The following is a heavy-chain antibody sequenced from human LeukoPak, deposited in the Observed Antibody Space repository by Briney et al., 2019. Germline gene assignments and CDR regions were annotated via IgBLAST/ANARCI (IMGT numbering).Heavy chain of an antibody. Sequence: GGSLRLSCAVSGITLSNCGMSWVRQAPGKGLEWVAGISDSGSRTNYADSVKGRFTISRDNPKNTLYLQMNSLRAEDTAVYFCAKRGVVIRVILVGFHKEAYYFDSWGQGALVTVSS. V-gene: IGHV3-23*01. CDR3: AKRGVVIRVILVGFHKEAYYFDS. CDR1: GITLSNCG. D-gene: IGHD3-22*01. J-gene: IGHJ4*02. CDR2: ISDSGSRT.